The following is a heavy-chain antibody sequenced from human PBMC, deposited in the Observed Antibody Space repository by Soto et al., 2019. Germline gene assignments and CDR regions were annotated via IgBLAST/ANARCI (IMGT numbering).Heavy chain of an antibody. Sequence: SRSLSLTCTVSGGSISSYYWSWIRQPPGKGLEWIGYIYYSGSTNYNPSLKSRVTISLDTTQNQFSLKLSSVTAADTAVYYGARAAAGYCTHGTCSHYFDYWGLGTL. CDR1: GGSISSYY. V-gene: IGHV4-59*01. J-gene: IGHJ4*02. CDR3: ARAAAGYCTHGTCSHYFDY. D-gene: IGHD2-8*01. CDR2: IYYSGST.